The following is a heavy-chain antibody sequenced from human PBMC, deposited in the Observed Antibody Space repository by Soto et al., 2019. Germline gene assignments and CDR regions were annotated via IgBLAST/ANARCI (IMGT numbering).Heavy chain of an antibody. V-gene: IGHV4-31*03. CDR3: ARGAPWEGSGISRWFGP. CDR2: IYYTGNT. D-gene: IGHD3-10*01. CDR1: GGSISSGGYY. Sequence: PSETLSLTCTVSGGSISSGGYYWSWIRQHPGEGLEWIGYIYYTGNTYYNSSLKSRVTISIDTSENQFSLKLNYVTAADTAVYYCARGAPWEGSGISRWFGPWGQGTLVTVSS. J-gene: IGHJ5*02.